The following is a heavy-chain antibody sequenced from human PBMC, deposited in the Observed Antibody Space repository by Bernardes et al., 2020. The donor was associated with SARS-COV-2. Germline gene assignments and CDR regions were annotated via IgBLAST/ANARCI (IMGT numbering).Heavy chain of an antibody. D-gene: IGHD4-17*01. V-gene: IGHV3-73*01. CDR2: IRNKLKGYAT. CDR1: GFTLSCSS. J-gene: IGHJ4*02. Sequence: ARSLTPSCSASGFTLSCSSIQCVRQPSGRLLEWIGLIRNKLKGYATTYSASLKGRFVSSRDDSRNTAYLQIHSLKIEYTAVYYCTGDYLYWDQGTLVSVSS. CDR3: TGDYLY.